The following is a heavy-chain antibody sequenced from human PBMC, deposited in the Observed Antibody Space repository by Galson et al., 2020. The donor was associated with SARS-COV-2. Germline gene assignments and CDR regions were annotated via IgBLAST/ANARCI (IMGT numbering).Heavy chain of an antibody. D-gene: IGHD3-10*01. CDR2: ISGSGGST. V-gene: IGHV3-23*01. CDR1: GFTFSSYA. Sequence: GESLKISCAASGFTFSSYAMSWVRQAPGKGLEWVSAISGSGGSTYYADSVKGRFTISRDNSKNTLYLQMNSLRAEDTAVYYCAKDPIGDVLLWFGDVEASMDVWGQGTTVTVSS. J-gene: IGHJ6*02. CDR3: AKDPIGDVLLWFGDVEASMDV.